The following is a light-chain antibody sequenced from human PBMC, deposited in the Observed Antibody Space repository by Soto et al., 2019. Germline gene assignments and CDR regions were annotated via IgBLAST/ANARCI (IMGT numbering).Light chain of an antibody. Sequence: EIVMTQSPATLSVSPGERATLSCRASQSVSSYLAWYQQKPGQAPRLLIYDASTRATGISARFSGSGSGTELTLTIRSLQSEDFAVYFCQQYNNLPLTFGGGTKVEIK. V-gene: IGKV3-15*01. CDR2: DAS. CDR3: QQYNNLPLT. CDR1: QSVSSY. J-gene: IGKJ4*01.